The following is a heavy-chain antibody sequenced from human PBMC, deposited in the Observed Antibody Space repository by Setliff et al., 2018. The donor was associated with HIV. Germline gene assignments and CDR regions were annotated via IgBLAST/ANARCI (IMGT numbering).Heavy chain of an antibody. Sequence: SETLSLTCTVSGDSISTSNSYWGWVRQPPGKGLEWIGSLYYGGSTYYNPSLKSRVTISVDTSKNPFSLKLKSVTAADTAVYYCARWHPPYGFWEEDYWGQGILVTVSS. CDR3: ARWHPPYGFWEEDY. D-gene: IGHD3-10*01. CDR1: GDSISTSNSY. V-gene: IGHV4-39*02. J-gene: IGHJ4*02. CDR2: LYYGGST.